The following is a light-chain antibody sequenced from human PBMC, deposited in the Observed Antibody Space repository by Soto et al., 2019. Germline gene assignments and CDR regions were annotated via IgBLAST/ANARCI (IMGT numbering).Light chain of an antibody. J-gene: IGKJ1*01. Sequence: EIVLTQSPATLSLSPGERATLSCRASQTVSSAYLAWYQQKPGQAPRLLIYDVSSRATGIPDRFSGSGSGTDFTLTITRLEPEDFAVYYCQQYVTSSPRTFGQGTKVDIK. CDR3: QQYVTSSPRT. CDR2: DVS. CDR1: QTVSSAY. V-gene: IGKV3-20*01.